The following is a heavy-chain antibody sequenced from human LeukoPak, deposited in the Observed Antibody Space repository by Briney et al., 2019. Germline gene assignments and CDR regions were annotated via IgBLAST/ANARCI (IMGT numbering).Heavy chain of an antibody. V-gene: IGHV1-2*02. CDR3: ARSPLYYYGSGSYYDY. D-gene: IGHD3-10*01. CDR2: INPNSGGT. J-gene: IGHJ4*02. CDR1: GYTFTGYY. Sequence: GPSVKVSCKASGYTFTGYYMHWVRQAPGQGLEWMGWINPNSGGTNYAQKFQGRVTMTRDTSISTAYMELSRLRSDDTAVYYCARSPLYYYGSGSYYDYWGQGTLVTVSS.